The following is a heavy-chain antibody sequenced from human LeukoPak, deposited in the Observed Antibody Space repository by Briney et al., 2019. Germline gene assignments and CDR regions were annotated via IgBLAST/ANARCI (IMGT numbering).Heavy chain of an antibody. CDR1: GLIVDDYA. D-gene: IGHD6-13*01. Sequence: GGSLRLSCAASGLIVDDYAMRWVRQAPGKGLGWVSGISWKSGSIGYADSVKGRFTISRDNAKTSLYLQMNSLRAEDTALYYCAKDLATYSRYPVGFDYWGQGTLVTVSS. CDR3: AKDLATYSRYPVGFDY. J-gene: IGHJ4*02. V-gene: IGHV3-9*01. CDR2: ISWKSGSI.